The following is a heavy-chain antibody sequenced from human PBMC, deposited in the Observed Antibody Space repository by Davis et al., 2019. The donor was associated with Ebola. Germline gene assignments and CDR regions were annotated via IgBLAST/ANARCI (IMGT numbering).Heavy chain of an antibody. CDR1: GYTFTSYA. CDR2: INAANANT. D-gene: IGHD3-10*01. V-gene: IGHV1-3*01. J-gene: IGHJ6*02. Sequence: AASVKVSCKASGYTFTSYAMHWVRQAPGQGLEWMGWINAANANTRYSQKFQDRVTIIRDRSASTVYMELSSLRSEDTAVYYCAREGRVQGLISAGMDVWGQGTTVTVSS. CDR3: AREGRVQGLISAGMDV.